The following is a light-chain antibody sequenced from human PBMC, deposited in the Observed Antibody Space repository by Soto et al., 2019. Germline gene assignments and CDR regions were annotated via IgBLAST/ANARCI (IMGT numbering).Light chain of an antibody. J-gene: IGKJ4*01. V-gene: IGKV1-12*01. CDR2: SAS. CDR1: QGITSW. Sequence: DIQMTQSPSYVPASVGDRVTITCRASQGITSWLAWYQQKPGKAPKLLIYSASSLQGGVPSRFSGSGSGTNFTLTITSLQPEDFATYSWQQTSSFPLTFGGGTKVEIK. CDR3: QQTSSFPLT.